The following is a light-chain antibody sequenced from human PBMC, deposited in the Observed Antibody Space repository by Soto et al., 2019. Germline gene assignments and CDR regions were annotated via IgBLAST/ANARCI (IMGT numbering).Light chain of an antibody. CDR3: QQYNTYSRT. J-gene: IGKJ1*01. CDR1: QSITGW. Sequence: DIQMTQSPSTLSASVGDRVTITCRASQSITGWLAWYQQKPGKAPKLLIYDASTLKSGVPSRFSGSGSETEFTLTISSLQPDDFATYYCQQYNTYSRTFGQGTKVEIK. CDR2: DAS. V-gene: IGKV1-5*01.